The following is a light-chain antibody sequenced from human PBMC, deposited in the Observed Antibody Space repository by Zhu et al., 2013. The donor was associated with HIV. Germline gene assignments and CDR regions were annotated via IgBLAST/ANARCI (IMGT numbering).Light chain of an antibody. Sequence: DIVLTQSPGTLSLSPGERATLSCRASQSVSSSFLAWYQQKIGQPPRLLMYETSTRAAGIPARFSGSGSVRDFTLTITGLEPEDFAVYYCQQYGSSPLTF. V-gene: IGKV3-20*01. CDR3: QQYGSSPLT. J-gene: IGKJ4*01. CDR2: ETS. CDR1: QSVSSSF.